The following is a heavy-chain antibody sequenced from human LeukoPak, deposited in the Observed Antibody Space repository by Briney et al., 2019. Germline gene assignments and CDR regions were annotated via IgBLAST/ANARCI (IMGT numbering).Heavy chain of an antibody. Sequence: SVKVSCKASGGTFSSYAISWVRQAPGQGLEWMGRIIPILGIANYAQRFQGRVTITADKSTSTAYMELSSLRSEDTAVYYCAREGGSYWPFDYWGQGTLVTVSS. V-gene: IGHV1-69*04. CDR2: IIPILGIA. CDR3: AREGGSYWPFDY. D-gene: IGHD1-26*01. J-gene: IGHJ4*02. CDR1: GGTFSSYA.